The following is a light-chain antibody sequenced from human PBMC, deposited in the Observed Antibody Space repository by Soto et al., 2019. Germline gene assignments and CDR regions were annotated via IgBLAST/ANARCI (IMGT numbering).Light chain of an antibody. CDR2: GAS. CDR3: WQDGSLLPVT. V-gene: IGKV3-20*01. Sequence: EIVLTQSPGILSLSPGERATLSCRASQSVSSSYLAWYQQKPGQAPRLLIYGASSRATGSPDWFSGSGSGTDFTITIIRLEPEDFVVYYCWQDGSLLPVTFGQGTRLEIK. J-gene: IGKJ5*01. CDR1: QSVSSSY.